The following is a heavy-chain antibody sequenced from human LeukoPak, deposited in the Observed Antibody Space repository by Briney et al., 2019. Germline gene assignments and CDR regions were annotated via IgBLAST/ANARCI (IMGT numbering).Heavy chain of an antibody. CDR3: AKGPNDGFDWFPDY. CDR2: IYHSGST. Sequence: SGTLSLTCAVSGGTISSSNWWSWVRQPPGKGLEWIGEIYHSGSTNYNPSLKSRVTISRDNSKNTLYLQMNSLRAEDTAVYYCAKGPNDGFDWFPDYWGQGTLVTVSS. J-gene: IGHJ4*02. D-gene: IGHD3-9*01. CDR1: GGTISSSNW. V-gene: IGHV4-4*02.